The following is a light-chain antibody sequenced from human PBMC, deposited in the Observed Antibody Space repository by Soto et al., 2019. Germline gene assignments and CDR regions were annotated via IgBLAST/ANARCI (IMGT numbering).Light chain of an antibody. Sequence: DIQMTQSPSSLSASVGDSVTITCRASQSISNYLNWYQQKPGKAPKLLVYAASSLQSGVPSRFSGSGSGTDFTLTISTLQPEDFATYYWQQSYSTPFTFGPGTNVDIK. CDR1: QSISNY. J-gene: IGKJ3*01. CDR2: AAS. CDR3: QQSYSTPFT. V-gene: IGKV1-39*01.